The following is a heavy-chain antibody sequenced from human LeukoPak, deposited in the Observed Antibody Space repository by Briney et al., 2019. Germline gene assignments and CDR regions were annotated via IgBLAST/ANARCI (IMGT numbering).Heavy chain of an antibody. Sequence: PSETLSLTCTVPGGSISSSSYYWVWIRQPPGKGLEWIGSIYYSGSTYYNPSLKSRVTMSVDTSKNQFSLKLSSVTAADTAVYYCVLTFNAFDIWGQGTMVTVSS. CDR3: VLTFNAFDI. V-gene: IGHV4-39*07. J-gene: IGHJ3*02. CDR1: GGSISSSSYY. CDR2: IYYSGST.